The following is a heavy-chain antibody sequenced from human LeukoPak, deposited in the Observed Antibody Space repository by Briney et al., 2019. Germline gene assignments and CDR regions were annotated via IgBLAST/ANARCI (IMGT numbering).Heavy chain of an antibody. J-gene: IGHJ4*02. CDR2: IYYSGST. V-gene: IGHV4-61*05. CDR1: GASITTTTYF. Sequence: PSETLSLTCIVSGASITTTTYFWAWIRQAPGKGLEWIGYIYYSGSTNYNPSLKSRVTISVDTSKNQFYLKLSSVTAADTAVYHCARNRGYDVYSRPNFDYWGQGTLVTVSS. CDR3: ARNRGYDVYSRPNFDY. D-gene: IGHD5-12*01.